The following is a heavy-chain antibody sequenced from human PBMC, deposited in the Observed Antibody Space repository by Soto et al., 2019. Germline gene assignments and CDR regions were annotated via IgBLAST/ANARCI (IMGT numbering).Heavy chain of an antibody. CDR1: GFTFSSYA. D-gene: IGHD4-4*01. CDR2: ISYDGSNK. Sequence: ESGGGVVQPGRSLSLSCAASGFTFSSYAMHWVRKAPGKGLERVAVISYDGSNKYYADSVKGRFTISRDNSKNTLYLQMNSLRLEDTAVYYCARPLWRDDYNWGYFDLWGRGTLVTVSS. V-gene: IGHV3-30-3*01. J-gene: IGHJ2*01. CDR3: ARPLWRDDYNWGYFDL.